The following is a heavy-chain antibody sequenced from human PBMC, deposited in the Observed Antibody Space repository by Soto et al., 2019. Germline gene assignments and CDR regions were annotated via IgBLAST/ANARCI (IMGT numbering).Heavy chain of an antibody. D-gene: IGHD6-19*01. Sequence: GGSMRLSCVGSGFTVSAYEIHWVRQAPGKGLDWVAVISSGGRHQFYTDSVRGRFTISGDDSKNTVYLQMNNLTPQDAAIYFCAKDAVPGPPDYFDFWGQGTLVTVSS. CDR1: GFTVSAYE. V-gene: IGHV3-30*04. CDR3: AKDAVPGPPDYFDF. CDR2: ISSGGRHQ. J-gene: IGHJ4*02.